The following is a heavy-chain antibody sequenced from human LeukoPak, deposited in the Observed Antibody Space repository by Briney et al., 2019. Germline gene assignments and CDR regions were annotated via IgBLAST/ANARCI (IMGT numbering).Heavy chain of an antibody. CDR1: GGSISSGDYY. V-gene: IGHV4-30-4*01. CDR3: ARVGSSALFDY. J-gene: IGHJ4*02. CDR2: IYYSGST. D-gene: IGHD2-2*01. Sequence: PSQTLSLTCTVSGGSISSGDYYWSWIRRPPGKGLEWIGYIYYSGSTYYNPSLKSRFTISVDTSKNQFSLKLSSVTAADTAVYYCARVGSSALFDYWGQGTLVTVSS.